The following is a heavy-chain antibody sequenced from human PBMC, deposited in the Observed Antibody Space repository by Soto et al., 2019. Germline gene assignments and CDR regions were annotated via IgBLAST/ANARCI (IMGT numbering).Heavy chain of an antibody. D-gene: IGHD6-19*01. CDR3: AKGGGRGWYLDWYFDL. CDR2: VNDAGSNT. J-gene: IGHJ2*01. CDR1: GFTFSSYA. Sequence: GGSLRLSCAASGFTFSSYAMTWVRQAPGKGLEWVSSVNDAGSNTYYADSVQGRFTISRDNSKNTLYLQMNSLRAEDTAVYYCAKGGGRGWYLDWYFDLWGRGTLVTVSS. V-gene: IGHV3-23*01.